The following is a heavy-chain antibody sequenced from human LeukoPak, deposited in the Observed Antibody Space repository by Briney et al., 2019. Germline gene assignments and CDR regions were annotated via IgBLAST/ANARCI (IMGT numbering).Heavy chain of an antibody. J-gene: IGHJ4*02. CDR2: IWYDGSNK. V-gene: IGHV3-33*01. D-gene: IGHD3-22*01. CDR1: GFTFSSYG. Sequence: PGGSLRLSCAASGFTFSSYGMHWVRQAPGKGLEWVAVIWYDGSNKYYADSVKGRFTISRDNSKNTLYLQMNSLRAEDTAVYYCARDPSYDSSGHFDYWGQGTLVTVSS. CDR3: ARDPSYDSSGHFDY.